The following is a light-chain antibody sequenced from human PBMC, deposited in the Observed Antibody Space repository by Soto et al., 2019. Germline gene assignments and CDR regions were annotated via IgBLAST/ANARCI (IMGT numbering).Light chain of an antibody. CDR3: QVWDSSSDLENV. J-gene: IGLJ1*01. V-gene: IGLV3-21*04. Sequence: SYELTQPPSVSVAPGKTATITCGGNHFGSKSVHWYQQKPGRAPVLVIYYDSDRPSGIPERFSGSNSGNTATLTISRVEAADEADYYCQVWDSSSDLENVFGTGTKLTVL. CDR2: YDS. CDR1: HFGSKS.